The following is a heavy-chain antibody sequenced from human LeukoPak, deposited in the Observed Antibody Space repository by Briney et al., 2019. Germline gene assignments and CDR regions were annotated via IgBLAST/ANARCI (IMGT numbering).Heavy chain of an antibody. D-gene: IGHD2-2*01. J-gene: IGHJ6*03. Sequence: GSLRLSCAASGFTFSSYWMSWVRQAPGKGLEWVANIKQDGSEKYYVDSVKGRFTISRDNAKNSLYLQMNSLRAEDTAVYYCAREGCSSTSCYARYYYYYMDVWGKGTTVTISS. CDR3: AREGCSSTSCYARYYYYYMDV. CDR1: GFTFSSYW. CDR2: IKQDGSEK. V-gene: IGHV3-7*01.